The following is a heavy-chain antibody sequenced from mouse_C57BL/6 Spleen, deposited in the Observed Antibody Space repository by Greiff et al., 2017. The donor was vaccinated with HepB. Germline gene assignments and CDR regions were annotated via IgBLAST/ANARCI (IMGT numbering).Heavy chain of an antibody. CDR2: INPSSGYT. J-gene: IGHJ3*01. CDR3: ARDGNVAY. D-gene: IGHD2-3*01. CDR1: GYTFTSYT. Sequence: VQLQQSGAELARPGASVKMSCKASGYTFTSYTMHWVKQRPGQGLEWIGYINPSSGYTKYNQKFKDKATLTADKSSSTAYMQLSSLTSEDSAVYDCARDGNVAYLGQGTLVTDSA. V-gene: IGHV1-4*01.